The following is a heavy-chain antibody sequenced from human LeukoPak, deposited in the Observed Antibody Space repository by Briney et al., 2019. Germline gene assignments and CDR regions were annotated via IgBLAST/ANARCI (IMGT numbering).Heavy chain of an antibody. V-gene: IGHV3-74*03. CDR1: GFTFSNFW. D-gene: IGHD3-22*01. CDR2: IHGEGSDI. Sequence: EGSLRLSCAASGFTFSNFWMSWIRQPPGNGLLWVSRIHGEGSDIEYADSVRGRFTISRDNAKNTLYLQMDSLTAEDTAVYYCARRLYYDTSGSPFDLWGQGTLVTVSS. J-gene: IGHJ4*02. CDR3: ARRLYYDTSGSPFDL.